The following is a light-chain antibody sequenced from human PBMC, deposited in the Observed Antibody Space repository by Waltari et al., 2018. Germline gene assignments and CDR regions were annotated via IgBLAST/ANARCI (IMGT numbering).Light chain of an antibody. V-gene: IGLV2-14*01. CDR3: SSYTSSSTLVV. CDR2: DVS. J-gene: IGLJ2*01. Sequence: QSALTQPASVSGSPGQSITISCTGTSSDVGGYNYVSVYHLHPGKAPKLMIYDVSNRPSGVSNRFDGSKSGNTTARTSSGLQAEDEAEYYCSSYTSSSTLVVFGGGTKLTVL. CDR1: SSDVGGYNY.